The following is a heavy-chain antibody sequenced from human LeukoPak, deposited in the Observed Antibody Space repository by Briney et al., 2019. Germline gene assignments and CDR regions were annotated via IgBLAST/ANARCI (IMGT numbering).Heavy chain of an antibody. D-gene: IGHD4-17*01. CDR1: GFTVSSNY. Sequence: QPGGSLRLSCAASGFTVSSNYMSWVRQAPGKGLEWVSVIYSGGSTYYADSVKGRFTISRDNPKNTLYLQMNSLRAEDTAVYYCARASALGTVTPYYGMDVWGQGTTVTVSS. J-gene: IGHJ6*02. V-gene: IGHV3-53*01. CDR2: IYSGGST. CDR3: ARASALGTVTPYYGMDV.